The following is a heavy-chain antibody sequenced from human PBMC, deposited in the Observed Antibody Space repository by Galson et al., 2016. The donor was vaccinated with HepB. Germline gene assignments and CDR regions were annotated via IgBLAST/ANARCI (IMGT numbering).Heavy chain of an antibody. D-gene: IGHD2-15*01. V-gene: IGHV4-4*02. CDR3: ARDRERECSGGTCYENNDYAMDV. CDR1: GGSISSSNW. CDR2: IYHSGST. J-gene: IGHJ6*02. Sequence: SETLSLTCAVSGGSISSSNWWSWVRQPPGKGLEWIGEIYHSGSTNYNPSLKSRVTISVEKSKNQFSLKLSSVTAADTAVYYCARDRERECSGGTCYENNDYAMDVWGQGTTVTVSS.